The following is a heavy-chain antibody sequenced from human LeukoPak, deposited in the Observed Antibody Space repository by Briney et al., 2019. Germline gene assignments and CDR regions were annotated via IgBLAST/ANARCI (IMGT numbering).Heavy chain of an antibody. J-gene: IGHJ5*02. D-gene: IGHD3-3*02. Sequence: SETLSLTCAVPGYSISSGYYWGWIRQPPGKGLEWIGSIYHSGSTYYNPSLKSRVTISVDTSKNQFSLKLSSVTAADPAVYYCARHSTHFWSGLDWFDPWGQGTLVTVSS. CDR2: IYHSGST. CDR3: ARHSTHFWSGLDWFDP. CDR1: GYSISSGYY. V-gene: IGHV4-38-2*01.